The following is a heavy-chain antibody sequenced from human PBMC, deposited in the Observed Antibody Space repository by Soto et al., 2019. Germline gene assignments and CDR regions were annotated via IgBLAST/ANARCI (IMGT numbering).Heavy chain of an antibody. CDR3: ARALSSDILTGYPQYFDY. Sequence: GGSLRLSCAASGFTFSSYAMHWVRQAPGKGLEWVAVISYDGSNKYYADSVKGRFTISRDNSKNTLYLQMNSLRAEDTAVHYCARALSSDILTGYPQYFDYWGQGTLVTVSS. J-gene: IGHJ4*02. CDR2: ISYDGSNK. D-gene: IGHD3-9*01. V-gene: IGHV3-30-3*01. CDR1: GFTFSSYA.